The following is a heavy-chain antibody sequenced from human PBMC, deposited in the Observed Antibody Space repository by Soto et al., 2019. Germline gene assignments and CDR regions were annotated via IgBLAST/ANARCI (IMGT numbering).Heavy chain of an antibody. CDR3: ARGSRIAARWWGFFDY. V-gene: IGHV1-69*01. J-gene: IGHJ4*02. Sequence: QVQLVQSGAEVKKPGSSVKVSCKASGGTFSSYAISWVRQAPGQGLEWMGGNIPIFGTANYAQKFQGRVTITADESTSTAYMELSSLSSEDTAVYYCARGSRIAARWWGFFDYWGQGTLVTVSS. D-gene: IGHD6-6*01. CDR2: NIPIFGTA. CDR1: GGTFSSYA.